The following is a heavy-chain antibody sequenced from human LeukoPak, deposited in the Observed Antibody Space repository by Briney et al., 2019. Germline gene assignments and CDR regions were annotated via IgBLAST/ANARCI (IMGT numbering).Heavy chain of an antibody. V-gene: IGHV1-2*02. CDR2: INPNSGGT. J-gene: IGHJ4*02. D-gene: IGHD3-22*01. Sequence: ASVKVSCKASGYTFTGYYMHWVRPAPGQGLEWMGWINPNSGGTNYARKFQGRVTMTRDTSIGTAYMELSRLRSDDTAVYYCARVSWGDYDSSGYYRPKKSYFDYWGQGTLVTVSS. CDR1: GYTFTGYY. CDR3: ARVSWGDYDSSGYYRPKKSYFDY.